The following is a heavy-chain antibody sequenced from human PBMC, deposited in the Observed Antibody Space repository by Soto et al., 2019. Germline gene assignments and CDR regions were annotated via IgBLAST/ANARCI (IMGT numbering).Heavy chain of an antibody. V-gene: IGHV5-51*01. CDR2: IYTGDSDT. D-gene: IGHD5-12*01. CDR3: AIRGASPWLKF. J-gene: IGHJ4*02. CDR1: GYSFTSYW. Sequence: LGESLKISCKGSGYSFTSYWIGWVRQVPGKGLEWMGIIYTGDSDTRYSPSFQGQVTISADKSISTAYLQWSSLKASDTAIYYCAIRGASPWLKFWAQGTLVTVSS.